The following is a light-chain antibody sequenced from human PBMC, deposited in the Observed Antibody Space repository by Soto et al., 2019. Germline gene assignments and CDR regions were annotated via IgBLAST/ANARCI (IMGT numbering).Light chain of an antibody. V-gene: IGLV2-23*01. Sequence: QSALTQPASVSGSPGQSITISCTGTSSDVGSYNVVSWYQQHPGKAPKLMIYEGSKRPSGVSNRFSGSKSGNTASLTIPGLQAEDEADYYCCSYAGSSTYVFGTGTKLTVL. J-gene: IGLJ1*01. CDR2: EGS. CDR3: CSYAGSSTYV. CDR1: SSDVGSYNV.